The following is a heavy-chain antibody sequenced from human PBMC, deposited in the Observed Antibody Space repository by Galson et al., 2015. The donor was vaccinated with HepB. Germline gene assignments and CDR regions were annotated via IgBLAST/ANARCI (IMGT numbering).Heavy chain of an antibody. Sequence: LRLSCAASGFTFSSYSMNWVRQAPGKGLEWVSSISSSSSYIYYADSVKGRFTISRDNAKNSLYLQMNSLRAEDTAVYYCARDDTYYYGSGRILNAFDIWGQGTMVTVSS. CDR3: ARDDTYYYGSGRILNAFDI. CDR1: GFTFSSYS. J-gene: IGHJ3*02. V-gene: IGHV3-21*01. D-gene: IGHD3-10*01. CDR2: ISSSSSYI.